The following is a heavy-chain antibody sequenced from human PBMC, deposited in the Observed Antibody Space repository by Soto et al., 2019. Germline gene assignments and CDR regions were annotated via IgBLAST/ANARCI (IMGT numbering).Heavy chain of an antibody. J-gene: IGHJ4*02. V-gene: IGHV3-30*18. D-gene: IGHD6-13*01. CDR2: ISLDGSDK. CDR3: AKDGAAAGTFDY. CDR1: GFTFTNYA. Sequence: QVQLVESGGGVVQPGRSLRLSCAASGFTFTNYAMQWVRQAPGKGLEWEAVISLDGSDKYFADSVKGRFTISRDNSENTLYLQMNSLRAEDTAVYYCAKDGAAAGTFDYWGQGSLVTVSS.